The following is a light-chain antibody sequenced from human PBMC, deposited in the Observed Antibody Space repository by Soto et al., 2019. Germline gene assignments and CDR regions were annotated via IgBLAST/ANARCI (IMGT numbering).Light chain of an antibody. Sequence: QSVLTQPPSASGTPGQRVTISCSGSSSNIGSNYVYWYQQLPGTVPQLLIYRNSERPSGVPDRFSGSKSGTSASLAISGLRCEDGGDYYWAAWDESLRGVVFGGGTKLTVL. CDR3: AAWDESLRGVV. CDR2: RNS. J-gene: IGLJ2*01. CDR1: SSNIGSNY. V-gene: IGLV1-47*01.